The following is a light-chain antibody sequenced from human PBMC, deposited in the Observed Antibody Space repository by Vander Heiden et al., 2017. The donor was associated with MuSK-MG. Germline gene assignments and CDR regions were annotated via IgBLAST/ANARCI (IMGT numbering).Light chain of an antibody. CDR3: QQYNNGPPIT. V-gene: IGKV3-15*01. CDR1: QIVSSN. CDR2: GAS. J-gene: IGKJ5*01. Sequence: EIVMTQSPATLSVSPGERATLSCRASQIVSSNLAWYQQKPGQAPRLRIYGASTRATGIPARFSGSGSGTEFTLTISSLQSEDFAVYYCQQYNNGPPITFGQGTRLEIK.